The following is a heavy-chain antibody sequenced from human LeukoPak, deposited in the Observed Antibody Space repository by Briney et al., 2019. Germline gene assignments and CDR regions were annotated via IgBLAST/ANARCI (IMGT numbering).Heavy chain of an antibody. CDR1: GFTFSSYG. D-gene: IGHD6-6*01. Sequence: GGSLRLSCAASGFTFSSYGMHWVRQAPGKGLEWVAFIRYDGSNKYYADSVKGRFTISRDNAKNSLYLQMNSLTAEDTAVYYCARESFAARWDWGQGTLVTVSS. V-gene: IGHV3-30*02. CDR2: IRYDGSNK. J-gene: IGHJ4*02. CDR3: ARESFAARWD.